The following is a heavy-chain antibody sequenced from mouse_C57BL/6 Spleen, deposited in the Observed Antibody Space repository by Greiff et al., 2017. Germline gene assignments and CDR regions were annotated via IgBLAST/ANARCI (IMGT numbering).Heavy chain of an antibody. J-gene: IGHJ2*01. CDR1: GYAFSSSW. D-gene: IGHD1-1*01. CDR2: IYPGDGDT. V-gene: IGHV1-82*01. Sequence: QVQLKESGPELVKPGASVKISCKASGYAFSSSWMNWVKQRPGKGLEWIGRIYPGDGDTNYNGKFKGKATLTADKSSSTAYMQLSSLTSEDSAVYCCARDAVVIPFDYWGQGTTLTVSS. CDR3: ARDAVVIPFDY.